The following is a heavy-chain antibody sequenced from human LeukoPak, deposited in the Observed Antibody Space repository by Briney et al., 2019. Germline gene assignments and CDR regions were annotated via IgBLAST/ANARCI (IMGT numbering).Heavy chain of an antibody. Sequence: SETLSLTCAVYGGSFSGHYWSWIRQPPGKGLEWIGEINHSGSTNYNPSLKSRVTISVDTSKNQFSLKLSSVTAADTAVYYCARPRGSSWYPRWFDPWGQGTLVTVSS. V-gene: IGHV4-34*01. J-gene: IGHJ5*02. CDR2: INHSGST. CDR1: GGSFSGHY. CDR3: ARPRGSSWYPRWFDP. D-gene: IGHD6-13*01.